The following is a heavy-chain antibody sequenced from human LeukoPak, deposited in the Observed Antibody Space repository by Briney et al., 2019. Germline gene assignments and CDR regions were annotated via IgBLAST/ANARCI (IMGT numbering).Heavy chain of an antibody. D-gene: IGHD1-26*01. CDR3: AKDRRELRSYFDY. CDR1: GFTFYDYA. Sequence: GGSLRLSSAASGFTFYDYAMHWVRQAPGKGLEWGSGISWNSGSIGYADSVKGRFTISRDNAKNSLYLQMNSLRAEDTALYYCAKDRRELRSYFDYWGQGTLVTVSS. CDR2: ISWNSGSI. J-gene: IGHJ4*02. V-gene: IGHV3-9*01.